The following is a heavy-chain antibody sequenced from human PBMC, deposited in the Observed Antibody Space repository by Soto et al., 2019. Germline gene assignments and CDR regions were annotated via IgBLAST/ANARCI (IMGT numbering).Heavy chain of an antibody. CDR1: GYTFGTYD. D-gene: IGHD6-25*01. V-gene: IGHV1-8*01. J-gene: IGHJ4*02. CDR2: MNPNSGNT. Sequence: ASVKVSCKASGYTFGTYDFNWVRQAPGQGLEWMGWMNPNSGNTGYAQKFRGRVSMTRNTSISTAYMELSNLRSEDTALYFCARRKERSGPNYFDLWGQGTRVT. CDR3: ARRKERSGPNYFDL.